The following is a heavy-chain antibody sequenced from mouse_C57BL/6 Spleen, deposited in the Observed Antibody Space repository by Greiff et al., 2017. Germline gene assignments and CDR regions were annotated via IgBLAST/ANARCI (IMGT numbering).Heavy chain of an antibody. CDR1: GFTFSSYA. CDR3: ANSNYGFAY. CDR2: ISDGGSYT. Sequence: EVHLVESGGGLVKPGGSLKLSCAASGFTFSSYAMSWVRQTPEKRLEWVATISDGGSYTYYPDNVKGRFTISRDNAKNNLYLQMSHLKSEDTAMYYCANSNYGFAYWGQGTLVTVSA. J-gene: IGHJ3*01. V-gene: IGHV5-4*01. D-gene: IGHD2-5*01.